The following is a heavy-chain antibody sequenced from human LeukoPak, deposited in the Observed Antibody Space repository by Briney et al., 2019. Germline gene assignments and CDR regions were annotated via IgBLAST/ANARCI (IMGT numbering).Heavy chain of an antibody. J-gene: IGHJ6*02. CDR3: ARAWTIAAAGTADYYYYGMDV. Sequence: SQTLSLTCTVSGGSISSGGYYWSWIRQHPGKGLEWIGYIYYSGSTYYNPSLKSRVTISVDTSKNQFSLMLSSVTAADTAVYYCARAWTIAAAGTADYYYYGMDVWGQGTTVTVSS. D-gene: IGHD6-13*01. CDR2: IYYSGST. V-gene: IGHV4-31*03. CDR1: GGSISSGGYY.